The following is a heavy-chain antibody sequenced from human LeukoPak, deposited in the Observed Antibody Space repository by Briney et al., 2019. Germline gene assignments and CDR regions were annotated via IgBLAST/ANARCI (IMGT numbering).Heavy chain of an antibody. V-gene: IGHV4-39*07. CDR1: GGSISSTNYY. CDR3: ARSRQLWLRFDY. D-gene: IGHD5-18*01. CDR2: IYYSGST. J-gene: IGHJ4*02. Sequence: SETLSLTCTVSGGSISSTNYYWGWIRQPPGKGLEWIGSIYYSGSTYYNPSLKSRVTISVDTSKNQFSLKLSSVTAADTAVYYCARSRQLWLRFDYWGQGTLVTVSS.